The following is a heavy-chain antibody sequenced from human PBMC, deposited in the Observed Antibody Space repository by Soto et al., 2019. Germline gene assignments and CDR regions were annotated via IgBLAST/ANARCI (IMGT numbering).Heavy chain of an antibody. Sequence: QVQLVQSGAEVKKPGSSVKVSCKASGGTFSSYAISWVRQAPGQGLEWMGGIIPIFGTANYAQKFQGRVTIXXDXSXXTAYMELSSLRSEDTAVYYCARSPLGDGDYDYFDYWGQGTLVTVSS. V-gene: IGHV1-69*12. CDR1: GGTFSSYA. J-gene: IGHJ4*02. CDR2: IIPIFGTA. D-gene: IGHD4-17*01. CDR3: ARSPLGDGDYDYFDY.